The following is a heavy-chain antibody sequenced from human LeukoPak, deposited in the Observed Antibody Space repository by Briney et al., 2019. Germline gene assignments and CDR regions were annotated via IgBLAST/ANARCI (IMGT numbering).Heavy chain of an antibody. Sequence: PGGSLRLSCAASGFTFSSYSMNWVRQAPGKGLEWVSSISSSSSYIYYADSVKGRFTISRDNAKNSLYLQMNSLRAEDTALYYCARGEDYGDYEDYYMDVWGKGTTVTVSS. CDR1: GFTFSSYS. CDR2: ISSSSSYI. V-gene: IGHV3-21*04. D-gene: IGHD4-17*01. J-gene: IGHJ6*03. CDR3: ARGEDYGDYEDYYMDV.